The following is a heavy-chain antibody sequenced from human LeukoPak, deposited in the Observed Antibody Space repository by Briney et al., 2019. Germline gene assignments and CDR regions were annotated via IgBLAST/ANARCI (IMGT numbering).Heavy chain of an antibody. CDR3: AKDFGSSVGYSPFDY. CDR1: GFTFSAYA. V-gene: IGHV3-30*18. D-gene: IGHD2-15*01. CDR2: ISYDGNTK. Sequence: PGRSLRLSCSASGFTFSAYAMHWVRQAPGKGLEWVAFISYDGNTKYYADSVKGRFTISRDSSKNTLSLQTDSLGSDETAVYYCAKDFGSSVGYSPFDYWGQGTLVTVSS. J-gene: IGHJ4*02.